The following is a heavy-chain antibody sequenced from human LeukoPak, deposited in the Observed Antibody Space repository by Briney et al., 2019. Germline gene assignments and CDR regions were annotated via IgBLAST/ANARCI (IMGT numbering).Heavy chain of an antibody. J-gene: IGHJ5*02. D-gene: IGHD4-17*01. CDR1: GGSISSTD. CDR3: ARGGTTVTPGLPWFDP. Sequence: KPSETLSLTCCVSGGSISSTDWSWVRQPPGKGLEWVGYIYYSGSTKYNPSLKSRVTISVDTSKNQFSLKLSSVTAADTAVYYCARGGTTVTPGLPWFDPWGQGTLVTVSS. V-gene: IGHV4-59*01. CDR2: IYYSGST.